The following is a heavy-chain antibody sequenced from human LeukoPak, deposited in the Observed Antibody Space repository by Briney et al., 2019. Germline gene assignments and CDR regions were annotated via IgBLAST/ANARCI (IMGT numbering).Heavy chain of an antibody. Sequence: GGSLRLSCVGSGFSFSSFAMSWVRQAPGKGVEWVSTVSGGGAYTYYADSVKGRFTFSRDDSKSMHFLQMNSLRPEDTALYFCAKRITVSAGYYLDSWGQGTLVTVSS. CDR3: AKRITVSAGYYLDS. CDR1: GFSFSSFA. J-gene: IGHJ4*02. V-gene: IGHV3-23*01. CDR2: VSGGGAYT. D-gene: IGHD2-8*01.